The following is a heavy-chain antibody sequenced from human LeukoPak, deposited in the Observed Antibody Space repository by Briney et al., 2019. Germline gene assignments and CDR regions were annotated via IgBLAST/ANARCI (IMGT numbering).Heavy chain of an antibody. J-gene: IGHJ4*02. CDR2: IYSGGST. D-gene: IGHD3-22*01. Sequence: GGSLRPSCAASGFTVSSNYMSWVRQAPGKGLEWVSVIYSGGSTYYADSVKGRFTISRDNSKNTLYLQMNSLRAEDTAVYYCARMKTGPFDYEGDSSGSGFDYWGQGTLVTVSS. V-gene: IGHV3-53*01. CDR3: ARMKTGPFDYEGDSSGSGFDY. CDR1: GFTVSSNY.